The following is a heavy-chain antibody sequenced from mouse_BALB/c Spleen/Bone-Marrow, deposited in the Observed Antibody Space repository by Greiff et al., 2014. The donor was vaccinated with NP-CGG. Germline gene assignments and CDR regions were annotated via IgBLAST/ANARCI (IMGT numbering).Heavy chain of an antibody. CDR1: GYTFTSYI. J-gene: IGHJ1*01. D-gene: IGHD2-10*01. CDR2: INPYNDGT. Sequence: EVQLQQSGPELVKPGASVKMSCKASGYTFTSYIMHWVEQKPGQGLEWIGYINPYNDGTKYNEKFKGKATLTSDKSSSTAYMELSSRTSEDSAVYYCARPATYYGNFYWYFDVWGAGTTVTVSA. V-gene: IGHV1-14*01. CDR3: ARPATYYGNFYWYFDV.